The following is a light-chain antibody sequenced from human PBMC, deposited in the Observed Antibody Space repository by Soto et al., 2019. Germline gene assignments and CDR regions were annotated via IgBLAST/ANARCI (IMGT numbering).Light chain of an antibody. J-gene: IGKJ1*01. CDR2: RSS. V-gene: IGKV3-20*01. CDR3: QQCDRSPWT. CDR1: ESVSSNY. Sequence: EVLLTQSPGTLSVSPGERATLSCRASESVSSNYFVWYQQKPGQAPRLLLYRSSTRASGVPERFSGSVSGTYFTLTISRLEPEDFAVYYCQQCDRSPWTFGQGTTVEI.